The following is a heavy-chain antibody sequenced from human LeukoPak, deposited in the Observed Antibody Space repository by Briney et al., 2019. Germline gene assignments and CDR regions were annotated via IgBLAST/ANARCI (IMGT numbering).Heavy chain of an antibody. CDR2: IGTASDT. Sequence: GGSLRLSCAASGFTFSSFDMHWVRQPTGQGLGWVSTIGTASDTYYPGSVEGRFTLSRDNAKNSLYLQMNSLTAGNTAVYYCARGPPRGKYYYMDVWGKGTTVTVSS. CDR3: ARGPPRGKYYYMDV. J-gene: IGHJ6*03. CDR1: GFTFSSFD. D-gene: IGHD1-1*01. V-gene: IGHV3-13*01.